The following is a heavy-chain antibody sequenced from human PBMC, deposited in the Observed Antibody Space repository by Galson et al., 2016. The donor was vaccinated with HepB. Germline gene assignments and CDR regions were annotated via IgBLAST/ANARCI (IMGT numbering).Heavy chain of an antibody. CDR3: ARAPRIGLPYFDV. D-gene: IGHD1-14*01. J-gene: IGHJ4*02. CDR1: GFIFSSYD. CDR2: IRYDGSNK. Sequence: SLRLSCAASGFIFSSYDMHWVRQAPGKGLEGVSFIRYDGSNKYYVESVTGRFTVSRDNSKNTLYLQMNGLRAEDTAVYYCARAPRIGLPYFDVWGQGALVTVSS. V-gene: IGHV3-30*02.